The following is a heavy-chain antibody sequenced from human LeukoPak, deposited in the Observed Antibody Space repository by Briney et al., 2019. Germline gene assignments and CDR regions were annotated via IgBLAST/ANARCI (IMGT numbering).Heavy chain of an antibody. CDR2: VNHRGDT. D-gene: IGHD1-1*01. V-gene: IGHV4-34*01. J-gene: IGHJ4*03. Sequence: SETLSLTCAVYGGSFTGYYWSWIRQSTGKGLQWIAEVNHRGDTNYNPSVKGRVTISVDTSKNQFSLKVTSLTAADTAVYYCARGPTISETGCFVYWRQGTLVTVSS. CDR3: ARGPTISETGCFVY. CDR1: GGSFTGYY.